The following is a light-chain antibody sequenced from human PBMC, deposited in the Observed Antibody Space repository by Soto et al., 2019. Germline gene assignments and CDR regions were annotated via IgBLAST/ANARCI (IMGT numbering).Light chain of an antibody. CDR1: QGVTSSY. CDR2: GAS. CDR3: QQYGSSPRT. V-gene: IGKV3-20*01. J-gene: IGKJ2*01. Sequence: EIVLTQSPGTLSLSPGEGTTLSCRASQGVTSSYLAWYQQKPGQAPRLLIYGASSRATGIPDRFSGSGSGTDFTLTISRLEPEDFAVYYFQQYGSSPRTFGQGTKLEIK.